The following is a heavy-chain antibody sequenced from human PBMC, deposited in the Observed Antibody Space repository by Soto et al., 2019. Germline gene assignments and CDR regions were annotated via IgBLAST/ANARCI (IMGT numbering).Heavy chain of an antibody. D-gene: IGHD5-18*01. J-gene: IGHJ5*02. Sequence: PGESLKISCKGSGYSFAGYWITWVRQKPGKGLEWMGRIDPSDSQTYYSPSFRGHVTISVTKSITTVFLQWSSLRAEDTAVYYCARQQSAYIYGHGGWFDPWGQGTLVTVSS. V-gene: IGHV5-10-1*01. CDR1: GYSFAGYW. CDR3: ARQQSAYIYGHGGWFDP. CDR2: IDPSDSQT.